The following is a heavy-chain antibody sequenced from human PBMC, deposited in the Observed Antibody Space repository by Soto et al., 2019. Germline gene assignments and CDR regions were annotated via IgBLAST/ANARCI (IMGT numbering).Heavy chain of an antibody. CDR1: GYSFTSYW. Sequence: GESLKISCKGSGYSFTSYWIGWVRQMPGKGLEWMGIIYPGDSDTRYSPSFQGQVTISADKSISTAYLQWSSLKASDTAMYYCARLDDYGEGPLYYYGMDVWGQGTTVTVSS. CDR3: ARLDDYGEGPLYYYGMDV. J-gene: IGHJ6*02. D-gene: IGHD4-17*01. V-gene: IGHV5-51*01. CDR2: IYPGDSDT.